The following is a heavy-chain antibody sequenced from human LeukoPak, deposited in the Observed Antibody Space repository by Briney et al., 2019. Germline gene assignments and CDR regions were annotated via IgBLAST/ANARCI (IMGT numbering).Heavy chain of an antibody. CDR2: ISYDGSNK. CDR1: GFTFSSYA. V-gene: IGHV3-30*04. Sequence: GGSLRLSCAASGFTFSSYAMHWVRQAPGKGLEWVAVISYDGSNKYYADSVKGRFTISRDNSKNTLYLQMNSLRAEDTAVYYCARHFGRGWPDAFDIWGQGAMVTVSS. D-gene: IGHD6-19*01. CDR3: ARHFGRGWPDAFDI. J-gene: IGHJ3*02.